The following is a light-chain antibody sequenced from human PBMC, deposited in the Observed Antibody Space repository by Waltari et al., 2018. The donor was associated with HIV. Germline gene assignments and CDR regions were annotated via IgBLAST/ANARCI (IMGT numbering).Light chain of an antibody. CDR1: SSDVGGYNY. V-gene: IGLV2-14*01. CDR2: EVS. CDR3: SSYTSDYTYV. Sequence: QSALTQPASVSGSPGQSITISCTGTSSDVGGYNYVPWYQHHPGKAPKLLIYEVSNRPSGVSNRFSGSKSDNTASLTISGLQAEDEADYYCSSYTSDYTYVFGSGTEVTVL. J-gene: IGLJ1*01.